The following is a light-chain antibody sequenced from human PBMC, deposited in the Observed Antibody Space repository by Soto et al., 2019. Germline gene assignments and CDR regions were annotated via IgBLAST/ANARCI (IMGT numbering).Light chain of an antibody. CDR3: QQHYKSPWT. CDR1: GNTNKF. J-gene: IGKJ1*01. CDR2: TAS. V-gene: IGKV1-39*01. Sequence: DIQMTQSPSSLSASVGDRVTITCRASGNTNKFLNWYQQKPGTAPKLLMYTASTLQRGVPPRFSGGGYGTEFTLTISGLQPEDFATYFCQQHYKSPWTFGQGPKVEVK.